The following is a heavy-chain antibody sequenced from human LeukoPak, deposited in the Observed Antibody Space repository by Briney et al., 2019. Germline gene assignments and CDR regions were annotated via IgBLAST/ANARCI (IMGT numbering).Heavy chain of an antibody. V-gene: IGHV3-9*01. D-gene: IGHD3-22*01. CDR3: AKDSTPHSHYYDSSGYGY. J-gene: IGHJ4*02. CDR2: ISWNSGSI. Sequence: GGSLRLSCAASGFTFSSYAMHWVRQAPGKGLEWVSGISWNSGSIGYADSVKGRFTISRDNAKNSLYLQMNSLRAEDTALYYCAKDSTPHSHYYDSSGYGYWGQGTLVTVSS. CDR1: GFTFSSYA.